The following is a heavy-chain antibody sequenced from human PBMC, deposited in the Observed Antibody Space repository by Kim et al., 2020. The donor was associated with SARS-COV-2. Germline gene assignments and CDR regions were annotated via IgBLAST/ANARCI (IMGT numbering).Heavy chain of an antibody. CDR1: GFTFSDYY. V-gene: IGHV3-11*05. CDR3: ARDHSTYYYDSSGYYRALTPEYYYYGMDV. CDR2: ISSSSSYT. Sequence: GGSLRLSCAASGFTFSDYYMSWIRQAPGKGLEWVSYISSSSSYTNYADSVKGRFNISRDNAKNSLYLQMNSLRAEDTAVYYCARDHSTYYYDSSGYYRALTPEYYYYGMDVWGQGTTVTVSS. D-gene: IGHD3-22*01. J-gene: IGHJ6*02.